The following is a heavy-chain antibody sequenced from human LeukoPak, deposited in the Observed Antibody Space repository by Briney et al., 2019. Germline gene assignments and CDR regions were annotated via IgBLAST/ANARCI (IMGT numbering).Heavy chain of an antibody. CDR3: TRRVSATRWFDP. CDR1: GFTFSSYW. Sequence: GGSLRLSCVASGFTFSSYWMHWVRQPPGKGLVWVSRINSDGSTTNYADSVKGRFTISRDNAENTLYLQMNSLRVEDTAVYYCTRRVSATRWFDPWGEATLVTVSS. CDR2: INSDGSTT. J-gene: IGHJ5*02. V-gene: IGHV3-74*01. D-gene: IGHD2-15*01.